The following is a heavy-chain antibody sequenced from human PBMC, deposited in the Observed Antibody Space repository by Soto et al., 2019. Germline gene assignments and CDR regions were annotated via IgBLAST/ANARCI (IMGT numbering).Heavy chain of an antibody. Sequence: SETLSLTCTVSGGSVSRSSYYWGWVRQPPGKGLEWIGSVYYSGSTYYNPSLESRVTISVDKSKNQFSLKLMSLSAADTAVYYCGRLEGLATISYYFDYWGQGALVTVSS. J-gene: IGHJ4*02. D-gene: IGHD3-9*01. V-gene: IGHV4-39*01. CDR2: VYYSGST. CDR3: GRLEGLATISYYFDY. CDR1: GGSVSRSSYY.